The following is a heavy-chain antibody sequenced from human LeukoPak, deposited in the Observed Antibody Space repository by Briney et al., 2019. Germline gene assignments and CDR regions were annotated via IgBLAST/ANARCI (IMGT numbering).Heavy chain of an antibody. CDR3: AELGITMIGGV. J-gene: IGHJ6*04. CDR2: ISGSRNYI. D-gene: IGHD3-10*02. CDR1: GFTFSTYS. Sequence: GGSLRLSCAASGFTFSTYSMNWVRQAPGKGLEWVSSISGSRNYIYYADSVKGRFTISRDNAKNSLYLQMNSLRAEDTAVYYCAELGITMIGGVWGKGTTVTISS. V-gene: IGHV3-21*01.